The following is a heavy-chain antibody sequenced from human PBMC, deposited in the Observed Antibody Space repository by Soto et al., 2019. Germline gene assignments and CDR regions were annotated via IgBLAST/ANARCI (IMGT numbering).Heavy chain of an antibody. Sequence: WGSLRLSCVASGFTLGNYWMAWVRQTPGKGLEFVANIREDGNEINYVDSVKGRFTISRDNAKNSLFLQMNSLRDEDTAVYYCGTDQWGGAFDIGGQGTMVTVSS. CDR1: GFTLGNYW. D-gene: IGHD3-10*01. V-gene: IGHV3-7*01. CDR2: IREDGNEI. J-gene: IGHJ3*02. CDR3: GTDQWGGAFDI.